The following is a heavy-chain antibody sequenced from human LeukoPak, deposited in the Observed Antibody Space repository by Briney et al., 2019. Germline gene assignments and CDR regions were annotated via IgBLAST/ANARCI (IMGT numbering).Heavy chain of an antibody. CDR1: GFTFSIHG. V-gene: IGHV3-23*01. Sequence: PGGSLRLSCAASGFTFSIHGMNCVRQAPGKGLEWVSGIGASGSHTYFADSVKGRFSISRDNSKNTLYPQMNSLRAGDTALYFCARDLSSLGLYDWGQGTLVTVSS. CDR2: IGASGSHT. J-gene: IGHJ4*02. D-gene: IGHD7-27*01. CDR3: ARDLSSLGLYD.